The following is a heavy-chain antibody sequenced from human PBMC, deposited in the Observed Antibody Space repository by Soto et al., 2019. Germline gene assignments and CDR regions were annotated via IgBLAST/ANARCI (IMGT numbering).Heavy chain of an antibody. Sequence: ASVKVSCKASGSTFSTSSINWVRQAPGQRPEWMGNILPIFGTADYAQKFQDRVTITADKSTNTAYMELRSLFSEDTAVYYCARVELYCSGGSCNYYYYGMDVWGQGTTVTVSS. D-gene: IGHD2-15*01. CDR2: ILPIFGTA. CDR3: ARVELYCSGGSCNYYYYGMDV. CDR1: GSTFSTSS. V-gene: IGHV1-69*06. J-gene: IGHJ6*02.